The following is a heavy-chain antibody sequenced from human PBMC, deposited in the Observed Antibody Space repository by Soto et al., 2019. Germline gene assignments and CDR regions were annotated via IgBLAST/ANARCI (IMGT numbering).Heavy chain of an antibody. CDR1: GGSISSGNYF. D-gene: IGHD6-13*01. V-gene: IGHV4-31*03. Sequence: QVQLQESGPGLVKPSQTLSLTCTVSGGSISSGNYFWSWIRQRPGKGLEWIGYIHYSGDAYYNPSLNSRFTILVDTSKNQFSLRLSSVTAADTAVYYCAREVIEAGDTDAFDIWGQGTMVTISS. CDR3: AREVIEAGDTDAFDI. CDR2: IHYSGDA. J-gene: IGHJ3*02.